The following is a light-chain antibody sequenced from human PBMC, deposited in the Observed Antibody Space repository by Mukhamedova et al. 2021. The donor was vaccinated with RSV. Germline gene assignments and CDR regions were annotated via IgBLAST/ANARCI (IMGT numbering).Light chain of an antibody. V-gene: IGKV1-39*01. Sequence: IKNYLNWYQQRPGKAPKLLIHSAASLQSGVPVRFSGIGSGTDFTLTISSLQPEDFAVYFCQQTQTTPRTFGQGTKVDIK. CDR2: SAA. CDR3: QQTQTTPRT. CDR1: IKNY. J-gene: IGKJ1*01.